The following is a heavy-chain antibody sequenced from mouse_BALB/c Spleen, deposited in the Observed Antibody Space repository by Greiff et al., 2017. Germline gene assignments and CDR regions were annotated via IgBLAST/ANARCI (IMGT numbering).Heavy chain of an antibody. D-gene: IGHD2-12*01. CDR2: INPYNGDT. Sequence: EVQLQQSGPELVKPGASVKISCKASGYSFTGYFMNWVMQSHGKSLEWIGRINPYNGDTFYNQKFKGKATLTVDKSSSTAHMELRSLASEDSAVYYCARSGSYYDWYFDVWGAGTTVTVSS. V-gene: IGHV1-20*02. J-gene: IGHJ1*01. CDR1: GYSFTGYF. CDR3: ARSGSYYDWYFDV.